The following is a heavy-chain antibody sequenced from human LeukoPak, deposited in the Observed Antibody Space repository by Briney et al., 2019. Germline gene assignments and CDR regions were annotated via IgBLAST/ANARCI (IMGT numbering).Heavy chain of an antibody. J-gene: IGHJ4*02. CDR3: ARRYGYNYGFVEY. D-gene: IGHD5-18*01. CDR1: GGSISSVSHY. V-gene: IGHV4-39*01. Sequence: SETLTLTCSVSGGSISSVSHYCGWIRQTPGKGLEWIGSSYYSGSTYYNPSLKSRVTIFVDTSKNQFSLKLSSVTAADTAVYFSARRYGYNYGFVEYWGQGTLVTVSS. CDR2: SYYSGST.